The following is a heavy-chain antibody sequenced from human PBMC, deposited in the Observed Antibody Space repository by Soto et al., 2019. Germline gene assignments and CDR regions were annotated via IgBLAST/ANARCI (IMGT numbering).Heavy chain of an antibody. CDR2: INPNSGGT. V-gene: IGHV1-2*02. J-gene: IGHJ3*01. D-gene: IGHD3-22*01. CDR3: PRNGRFYESGVYDISNDAFVV. Sequence: GGSVKVSCKASGYTFTNYYIHWVRQAPGQGLEWMGWINPNSGGTNYAQKFQGRVTMTRDTSISTAYMEVSRLRSDGTAVYYCPRNGRFYESGVYDISNDAFVVWGQGTMDTVS. CDR1: GYTFTNYY.